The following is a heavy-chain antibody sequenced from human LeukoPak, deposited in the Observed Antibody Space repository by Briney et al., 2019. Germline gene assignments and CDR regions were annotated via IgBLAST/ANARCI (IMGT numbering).Heavy chain of an antibody. CDR3: ARGPYTAARPPDY. V-gene: IGHV4-59*08. CDR1: GGSISSYY. J-gene: IGHJ4*02. Sequence: SETLSLTCTVSGGSISSYYWSWIRQPPGKGLEWIGYIHYSGSTNYNPSLKSRVTISVDTSKNQFSLKLSSVTAADTAVYYCARGPYTAARPPDYWGQGTLVTVSS. CDR2: IHYSGST. D-gene: IGHD6-6*01.